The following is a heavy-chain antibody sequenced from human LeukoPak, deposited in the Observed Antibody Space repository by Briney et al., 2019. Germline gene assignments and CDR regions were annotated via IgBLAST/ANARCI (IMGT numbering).Heavy chain of an antibody. CDR1: GGSFSGYY. D-gene: IGHD3-22*01. V-gene: IGHV4-34*01. J-gene: IGHJ3*02. Sequence: SETLSLTCAVYGGSFSGYYWSWIRQPPGKGLEWIGEINHSGSTNYNPSLKSRVTMSVDTSKNQFSLKLSSVTAADTAVYYCARAAYDSSGYYLHDAFDIWGQGTMVTVSS. CDR3: ARAAYDSSGYYLHDAFDI. CDR2: INHSGST.